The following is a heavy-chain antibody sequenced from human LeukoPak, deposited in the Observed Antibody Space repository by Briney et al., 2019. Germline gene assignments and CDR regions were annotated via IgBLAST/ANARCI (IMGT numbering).Heavy chain of an antibody. V-gene: IGHV1-8*01. CDR1: GYTFSSYD. D-gene: IGHD4-17*01. J-gene: IGHJ4*02. CDR2: RNPNSGNT. CDR3: ARGDFGDYFLDY. Sequence: ASVKVSCKASGYTFSSYDINWVRQATGQGLEWMGWRNPNSGNTDYAQRFQGRVTMTRNTSISTAYMELSSLRSEDTAVYSCARGDFGDYFLDYWGQGTLVTVSS.